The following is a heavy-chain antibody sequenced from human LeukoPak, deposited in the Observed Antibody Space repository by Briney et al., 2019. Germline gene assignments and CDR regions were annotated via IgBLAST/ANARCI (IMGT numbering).Heavy chain of an antibody. V-gene: IGHV3-43*02. CDR2: ISGDGTRT. J-gene: IGHJ4*02. D-gene: IGHD4-17*01. Sequence: GGSLRLSCAASGFTFDDYAMHWVRQAPGKGLEWVSLISGDGTRTYYADSVKGRFTVSRDNSKNSLYLQMNSLRTADTALYYCAKVPDYGDFIFDYWGQGTLVTVSS. CDR3: AKVPDYGDFIFDY. CDR1: GFTFDDYA.